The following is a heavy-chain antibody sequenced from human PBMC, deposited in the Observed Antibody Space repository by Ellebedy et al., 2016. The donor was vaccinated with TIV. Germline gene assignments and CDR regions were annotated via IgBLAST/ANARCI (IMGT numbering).Heavy chain of an antibody. V-gene: IGHV3-72*01. D-gene: IGHD1-1*01. CDR3: ARDTTSDY. CDR1: GFTFSDHY. J-gene: IGHJ4*02. Sequence: PGGSLRLSCAVSGFTFSDHYMDWVCLAPGKGPEWVGRSRNKAKSYTTDYAASVKGRFTISRDDSKNSLYLQMNSLKTEDTAIYYCARDTTSDYWGQGALVTVSS. CDR2: SRNKAKSYTT.